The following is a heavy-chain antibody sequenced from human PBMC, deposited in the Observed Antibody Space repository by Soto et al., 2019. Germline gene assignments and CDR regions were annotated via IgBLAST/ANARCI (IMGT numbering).Heavy chain of an antibody. J-gene: IGHJ4*02. Sequence: PGGSLRLSCAASGFTFSSYGMHWVRQAPGKGLEWVAVISYDGSNKYYADSVKGRFTISRDNSKNTLYLQMNSLRAEDTAVYYCAKAPTIQLWSYYFDYWGQGTLVTVSS. D-gene: IGHD5-18*01. CDR1: GFTFSSYG. V-gene: IGHV3-30*18. CDR2: ISYDGSNK. CDR3: AKAPTIQLWSYYFDY.